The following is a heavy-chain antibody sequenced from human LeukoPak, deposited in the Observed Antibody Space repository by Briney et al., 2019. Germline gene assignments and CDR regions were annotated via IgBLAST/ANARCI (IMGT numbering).Heavy chain of an antibody. J-gene: IGHJ4*02. CDR3: ARDGSGPHYYYDSSGPLYYFDY. CDR2: INHSGST. Sequence: SETLSLTCAVYGGSFSGYYWSWIRQPPGKGLEWIGEINHSGSTNYNPSLKSRVTISVGTSKNQFSLKLSSVTAADTAVYYCARDGSGPHYYYDSSGPLYYFDYWGQGTLVTVSS. CDR1: GGSFSGYY. V-gene: IGHV4-34*01. D-gene: IGHD3-22*01.